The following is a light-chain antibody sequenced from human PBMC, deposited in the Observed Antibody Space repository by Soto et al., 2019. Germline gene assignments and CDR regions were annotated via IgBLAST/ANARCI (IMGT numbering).Light chain of an antibody. Sequence: QSALTQPASVTGSPGQSITISCTGTSSDVGGYNSVSWYQQHPGKVPKLMIYEVSNRPSGVSNRFSGSKSGNTASLTISGLQAEDEADYYCSSYTSSTTVVFGGGTKLTVL. CDR3: SSYTSSTTVV. V-gene: IGLV2-14*01. CDR2: EVS. J-gene: IGLJ2*01. CDR1: SSDVGGYNS.